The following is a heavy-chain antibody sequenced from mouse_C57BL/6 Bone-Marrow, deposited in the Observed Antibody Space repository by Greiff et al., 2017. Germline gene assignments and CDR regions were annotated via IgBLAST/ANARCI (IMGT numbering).Heavy chain of an antibody. J-gene: IGHJ2*01. Sequence: QVQLQQSGPELVKPGASVKISCKASGYAFSSSWMNWVKQRPGKGLEWIGRIYPGDGDTNFNGKFKGKATLTADKSSSTAYMQLSILTSEDSAVYFCATQVRLLPYFDYWGQGTTLTVSS. CDR2: IYPGDGDT. CDR1: GYAFSSSW. V-gene: IGHV1-82*01. CDR3: ATQVRLLPYFDY. D-gene: IGHD1-1*01.